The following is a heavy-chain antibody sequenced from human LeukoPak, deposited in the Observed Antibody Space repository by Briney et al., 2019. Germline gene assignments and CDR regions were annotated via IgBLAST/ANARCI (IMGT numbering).Heavy chain of an antibody. CDR2: ISSSSSYI. CDR1: GFTFSSYS. Sequence: GGSLRLSCAASGFTFSSYSMNWVRQAPGKGLEWVSYISSSSSYIYYADSVKGRYTISRDNAKNSLYLQMNSLRAEDTAVYYCARDGPGHYYDSSGYYPADWGQGTLVTVSS. J-gene: IGHJ4*02. CDR3: ARDGPGHYYDSSGYYPAD. D-gene: IGHD3-22*01. V-gene: IGHV3-21*05.